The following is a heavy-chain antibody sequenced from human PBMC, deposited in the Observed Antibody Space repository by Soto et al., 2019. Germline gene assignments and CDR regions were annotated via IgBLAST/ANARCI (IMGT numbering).Heavy chain of an antibody. CDR1: GFTFSAYD. V-gene: IGHV3-23*01. Sequence: PGGSLRLSCAASGFTFSAYDMNWVRQAPGKGLEWVSVINNSGGITYYADSVKGRFTISRDDSKNTLYLQMNSLRAEDTAVYYCRAYTYGQGAEYWGQGTMVTVSS. J-gene: IGHJ4*02. D-gene: IGHD5-18*01. CDR3: RAYTYGQGAEY. CDR2: INNSGGIT.